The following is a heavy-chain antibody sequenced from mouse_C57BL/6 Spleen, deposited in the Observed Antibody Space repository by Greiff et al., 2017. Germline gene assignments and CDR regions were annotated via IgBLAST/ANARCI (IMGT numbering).Heavy chain of an antibody. CDR3: ARDRGTTVVGGAMDY. CDR1: GFTFSSYA. V-gene: IGHV5-4*01. Sequence: DVQLVESGGGLVKPGGSLKLSCAASGFTFSSYAMSWVRQTPEKRLEWVATISDGGSYTYYPDNVKGRFTISRDNAKNNLYLQMSHLKSEDTAMYYCARDRGTTVVGGAMDYWGQGTSVTVSS. D-gene: IGHD1-1*01. CDR2: ISDGGSYT. J-gene: IGHJ4*01.